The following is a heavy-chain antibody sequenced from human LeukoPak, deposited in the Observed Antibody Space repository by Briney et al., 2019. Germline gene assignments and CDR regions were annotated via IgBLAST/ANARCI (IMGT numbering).Heavy chain of an antibody. CDR2: ISWNSGNI. D-gene: IGHD3-10*01. V-gene: IGHV3-9*01. J-gene: IGHJ4*02. CDR3: AKGPIGFGELIDY. CDR1: GFSFVDYA. Sequence: GGCLRLSCAASGFSFVDYAMHWVRQAPGKGLEWVSGISWNSGNIGYADSVKGRFTISRDNAKNSLYLQMNSLRAEDTALYYCAKGPIGFGELIDYWGQGTLVTVSS.